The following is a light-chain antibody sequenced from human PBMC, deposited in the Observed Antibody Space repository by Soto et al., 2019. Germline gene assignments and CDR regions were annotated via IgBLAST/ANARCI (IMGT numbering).Light chain of an antibody. J-gene: IGLJ2*01. CDR1: SSDVGSYNL. V-gene: IGLV2-23*02. CDR3: CSYAGSSTFVV. Sequence: QSALTQPASVSGSPGQSITISCTGTSSDVGSYNLVSWYQQHPGKAPKLMIYEVSKRPSGVSNRFSGSKSGNTASLTISGLQAEDEADYYCCSYAGSSTFVVFGGGTKLPS. CDR2: EVS.